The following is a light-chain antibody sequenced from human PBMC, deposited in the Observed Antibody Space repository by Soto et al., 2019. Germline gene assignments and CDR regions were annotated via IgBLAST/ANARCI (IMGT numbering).Light chain of an antibody. CDR2: GAS. CDR3: QQYNNWPPYT. Sequence: EIVMTQSPATLSVSPGERATLSCRASQSVSSNLAWYQQKPGQAPRLLIYGASTRATGIPARFSGSGSGTEFTLTISSLQSEDFVVYYCQQYNNWPPYTFGQGTKVEIK. CDR1: QSVSSN. V-gene: IGKV3-15*01. J-gene: IGKJ2*01.